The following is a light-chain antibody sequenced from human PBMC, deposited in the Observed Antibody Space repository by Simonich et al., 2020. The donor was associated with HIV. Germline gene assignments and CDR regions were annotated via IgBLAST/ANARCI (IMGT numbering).Light chain of an antibody. CDR1: QGISNS. J-gene: IGKJ1*01. Sequence: DIQMTQSTSSLSASVGDRVTITCRASQGISNSLAWYKQKPGKAPKLLLFAASRLESGVPSRFSGSGSVTDYTLTISSLQPEDFATYYCQQYYSTNWTFGQGTKVEIK. CDR2: AAS. CDR3: QQYYSTNWT. V-gene: IGKV1-NL1*01.